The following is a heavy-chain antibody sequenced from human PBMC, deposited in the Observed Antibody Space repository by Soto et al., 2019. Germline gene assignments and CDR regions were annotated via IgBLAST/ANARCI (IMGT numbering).Heavy chain of an antibody. CDR1: GFTFSSHA. V-gene: IGHV3-23*01. D-gene: IGHD6-13*01. CDR3: AKVSSSWYSGFFDL. J-gene: IGHJ4*02. CDR2: LSDSGGST. Sequence: GGSLRLSCTASGFTFSSHAMTWVRQAPGKGLEWVSGLSDSGGSTYYADSVKGRFTISRDNSMNTLYLQMNTLRAEDTAVYYCAKVSSSWYSGFFDLWGQGSLVTVSS.